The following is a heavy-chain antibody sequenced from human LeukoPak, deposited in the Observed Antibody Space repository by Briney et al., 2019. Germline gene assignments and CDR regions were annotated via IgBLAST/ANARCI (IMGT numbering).Heavy chain of an antibody. V-gene: IGHV3-9*01. Sequence: PGRSLRLSCAASGFTFDDYAMHWVRHAPGKGLEWVSGISCNSGTIGYADSVKGRFTISRDNAKNSLYLQMNSLRAEDTVLYYCAKESTSHPSYGMDVWGQGTTVTVSS. D-gene: IGHD2-2*01. CDR3: AKESTSHPSYGMDV. J-gene: IGHJ6*02. CDR1: GFTFDDYA. CDR2: ISCNSGTI.